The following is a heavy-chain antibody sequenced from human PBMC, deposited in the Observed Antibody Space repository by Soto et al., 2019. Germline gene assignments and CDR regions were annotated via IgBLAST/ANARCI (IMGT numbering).Heavy chain of an antibody. CDR1: GGSISSSSYY. CDR2: IYYSGST. Sequence: SETLSLTCTVSGGSISSSSYYWGWIRQPPGKGLEWIGSIYYSGSTYYNPSLKSRVTISVDTSKNQFSLKLSSVTAADTAVYYCARRGDYGDYSYYFDYWGQGTLVTVSS. CDR3: ARRGDYGDYSYYFDY. V-gene: IGHV4-39*01. D-gene: IGHD4-17*01. J-gene: IGHJ4*02.